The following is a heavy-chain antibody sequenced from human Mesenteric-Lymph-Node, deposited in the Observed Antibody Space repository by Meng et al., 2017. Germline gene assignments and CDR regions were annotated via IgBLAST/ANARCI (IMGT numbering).Heavy chain of an antibody. CDR2: INPHTGGI. V-gene: IGHV1-2*06. CDR3: AKIGSNHQFDL. J-gene: IGHJ4*02. D-gene: IGHD4-11*01. Sequence: QVQLVQSGAEVQKPGASVKVSCKASGYTFTVYHMHWVRQAPGQGLVWMGRINPHTGGINYAQEFQGRVAMTRDTSISTAYMELSRLRTDDTAVYYCAKIGSNHQFDLWGQGTLVTVSS. CDR1: GYTFTVYH.